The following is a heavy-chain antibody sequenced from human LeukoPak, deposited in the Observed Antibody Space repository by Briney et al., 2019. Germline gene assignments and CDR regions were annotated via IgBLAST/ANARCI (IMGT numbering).Heavy chain of an antibody. D-gene: IGHD6-13*01. CDR1: GGSFSGYY. J-gene: IGHJ5*02. V-gene: IGHV4-34*01. CDR3: ARGGGKTIAAAASYPS. Sequence: SETLSLTCAVYGGSFSGYYWSWIRQPPGKGLEWIGEINHSGSTNHNPSLKSRVTISVDTSKNQFSLKLSSVTAADTAMYYCARGGGKTIAAAASYPSWGQGTLVTVSS. CDR2: INHSGST.